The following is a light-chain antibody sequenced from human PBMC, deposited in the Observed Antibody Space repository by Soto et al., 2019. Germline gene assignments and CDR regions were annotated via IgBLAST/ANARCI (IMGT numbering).Light chain of an antibody. J-gene: IGKJ1*01. CDR2: GAS. CDR3: QEYKYSKK. CDR1: QSFSSK. Sequence: EIVIPQSPATPSVSPGERATPSCRATQSFSSKLAWYQKKPGQAPRLLIYGASTRATGIPARFSGSGSETEFTLTISSLQSEDFAVYYCQEYKYSKKFGQGTKVEIK. V-gene: IGKV3-15*01.